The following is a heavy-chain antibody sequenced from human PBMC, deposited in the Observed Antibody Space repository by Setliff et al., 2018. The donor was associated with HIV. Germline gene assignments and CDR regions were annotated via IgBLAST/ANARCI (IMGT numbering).Heavy chain of an antibody. CDR3: ARDSRDIVVVIAPEPEPYYYYGMDV. D-gene: IGHD2-15*01. Sequence: ASVKVSCKASGDNFNSHSISWVRQAPGQGLEWMGGIVPIFGTPNYAQKFKGRLTITADESTSTVYMELSSLRPEDTAVYFCARDSRDIVVVIAPEPEPYYYYGMDVWGEGTTVTSPQ. J-gene: IGHJ6*04. CDR2: IVPIFGTP. CDR1: GDNFNSHS. V-gene: IGHV1-69*13.